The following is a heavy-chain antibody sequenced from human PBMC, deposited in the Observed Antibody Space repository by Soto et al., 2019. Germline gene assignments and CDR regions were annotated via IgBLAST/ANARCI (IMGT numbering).Heavy chain of an antibody. CDR1: GFNFSSYA. D-gene: IGHD3-16*02. Sequence: GGSLRLSCAASGFNFSSYAMSRDRQAPGKGLGYVTSISGSRSSTYYADCVKGRFTISRNNPKNTLYLQMNSLRAEDTAVYYCAKDGAGSILRLGELSLYLRCFFDYWGQRTLVTVSS. V-gene: IGHV3-23*01. CDR3: AKDGAGSILRLGELSLYLRCFFDY. CDR2: ISGSRSST. J-gene: IGHJ4*02.